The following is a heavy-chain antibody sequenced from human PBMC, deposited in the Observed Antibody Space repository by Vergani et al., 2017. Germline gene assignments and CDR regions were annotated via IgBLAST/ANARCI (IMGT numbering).Heavy chain of an antibody. CDR3: ARQHYYDSSGSDWFDP. D-gene: IGHD3-22*01. J-gene: IGHJ5*02. V-gene: IGHV5-51*01. Sequence: EVQLVQSGAEVKKPGESLKISCKGSGYSFTSYWIGWVRQMPGKGLEGMGSIYPGDSDTRYSPSFQGQVTISADKSISTAYLQWSSLKASDTAMYYCARQHYYDSSGSDWFDPWGQGTLVTVSS. CDR2: IYPGDSDT. CDR1: GYSFTSYW.